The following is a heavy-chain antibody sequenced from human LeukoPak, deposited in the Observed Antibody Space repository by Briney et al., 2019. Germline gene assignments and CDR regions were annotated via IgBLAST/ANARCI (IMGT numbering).Heavy chain of an antibody. D-gene: IGHD3-10*01. CDR3: ARSSYYYGSGSSVDFDY. Sequence: PGESLKISCKGSGYSFTSYWIGWVRQMPGKGLEWMGIIYPGDSDTRYSPSFQGQVTISADKSISTAYLQWSSLKASDTAMYYCARSSYYYGSGSSVDFDYWGRGTLVTVSS. CDR2: IYPGDSDT. J-gene: IGHJ4*02. V-gene: IGHV5-51*01. CDR1: GYSFTSYW.